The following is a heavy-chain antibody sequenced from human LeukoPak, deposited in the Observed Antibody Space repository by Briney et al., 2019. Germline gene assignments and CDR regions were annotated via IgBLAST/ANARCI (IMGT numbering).Heavy chain of an antibody. V-gene: IGHV3-23*01. J-gene: IGHJ4*02. D-gene: IGHD2-8*02. CDR1: GFTFSSYA. Sequence: GGSLRLSCAASGFTFSSYAMSWVRQAPGKGLEWVSTISGSGGSTYYADSVKGRFTISRDSSKNTLYLQMNSMRAEDTAVYYCAKDGAKLVKYYFDYWGQGTLVTVPS. CDR3: AKDGAKLVKYYFDY. CDR2: ISGSGGST.